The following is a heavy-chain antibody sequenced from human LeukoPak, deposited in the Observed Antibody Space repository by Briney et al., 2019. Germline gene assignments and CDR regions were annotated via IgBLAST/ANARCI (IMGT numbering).Heavy chain of an antibody. Sequence: SETLSLTCTVSGGSISSYYWSWIRQPAGKGLEWIGRIYTSGSTNYNPSLKSRVTMSVDTSKNQFSLKLSSVTAADTAVYYCARDVKWELVRWFDPWGQETLVTVSS. J-gene: IGHJ5*02. D-gene: IGHD1-26*01. CDR3: ARDVKWELVRWFDP. CDR1: GGSISSYY. V-gene: IGHV4-4*07. CDR2: IYTSGST.